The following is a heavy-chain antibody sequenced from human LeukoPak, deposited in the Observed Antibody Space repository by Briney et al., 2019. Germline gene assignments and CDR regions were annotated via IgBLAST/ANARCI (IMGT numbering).Heavy chain of an antibody. CDR2: IIPIFGTA. Sequence: GASVKVSCKASGGTFSSYAISWVRQAPGQGLEWMGGIIPIFGTANYAQKFRGRVTITADESTSTAYMELSSLRSEDTAVYYCARRERHCSSTSCSFDPWGQGTLVTVSS. J-gene: IGHJ5*02. D-gene: IGHD2-2*01. CDR3: ARRERHCSSTSCSFDP. CDR1: GGTFSSYA. V-gene: IGHV1-69*13.